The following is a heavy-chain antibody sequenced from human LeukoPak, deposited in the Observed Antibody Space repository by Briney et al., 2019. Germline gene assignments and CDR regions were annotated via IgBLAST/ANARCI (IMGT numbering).Heavy chain of an antibody. Sequence: SGTLSLTCAVSGGSISSSNWWSWVRQPPGKGLEWIGEIYHSGSTNYNPSLKSRVTISVDTSKNQFSLRLTSVTAADTAVYYCAREGEYYGSGSYCDYWGQGTLVTVSS. J-gene: IGHJ4*02. CDR1: GGSISSSNW. CDR3: AREGEYYGSGSYCDY. V-gene: IGHV4-4*02. D-gene: IGHD3-10*01. CDR2: IYHSGST.